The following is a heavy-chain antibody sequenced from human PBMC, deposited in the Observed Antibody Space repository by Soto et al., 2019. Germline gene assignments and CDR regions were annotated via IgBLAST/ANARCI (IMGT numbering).Heavy chain of an antibody. Sequence: EVQVVESGGGLVQPGGSLRLSCAASGFTFSRYDMHWVRQATGRGLEWVSGIGTSGDTYYAGSVNGRFTISRENAKNSVYLQMNSLRAGDTAVYYCARGALGFDPWGQGTLVAVSS. CDR3: ARGALGFDP. CDR1: GFTFSRYD. J-gene: IGHJ5*02. CDR2: IGTSGDT. V-gene: IGHV3-13*04.